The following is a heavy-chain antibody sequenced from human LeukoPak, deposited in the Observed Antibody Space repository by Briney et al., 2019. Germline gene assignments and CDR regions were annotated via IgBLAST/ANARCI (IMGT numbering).Heavy chain of an antibody. D-gene: IGHD6-19*01. CDR2: IYSSGST. V-gene: IGHV4-59*08. CDR1: GGSISSYY. Sequence: SETLSLTCTVSGGSISSYYWSWIRQPPGKGLEWIGFIYSSGSTNYNPSLKSRVTISVDTSKNQFSLKLSSVTAADTAVYYCARPSISVAGKYDYWGQGTLVTVSS. J-gene: IGHJ4*02. CDR3: ARPSISVAGKYDY.